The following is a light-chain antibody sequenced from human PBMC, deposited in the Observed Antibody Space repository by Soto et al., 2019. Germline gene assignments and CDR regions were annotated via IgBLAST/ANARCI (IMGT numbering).Light chain of an antibody. V-gene: IGKV3-20*01. CDR2: SAS. J-gene: IGKJ1*01. Sequence: EIVLTQSPGTLSLSPGERATLSCRARQSIRSSYLAWFQQKPGQAPRLLIYSASSRATGIPDRFSGSGSGTDFTLTISRLEPEDFAVYYCQQYGTSQWTFGQGTKVEIK. CDR3: QQYGTSQWT. CDR1: QSIRSSY.